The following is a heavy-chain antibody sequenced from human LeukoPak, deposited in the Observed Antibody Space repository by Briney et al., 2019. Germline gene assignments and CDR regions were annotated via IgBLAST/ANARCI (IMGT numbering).Heavy chain of an antibody. CDR2: ISYSGST. Sequence: PSETLSLTCTVSGGSITNYYWSWIRQPPGKGLEWMGYISYSGSTNYNPSLTSRVTISSDTTKNQFSLKLNSVTAADTAVYYCARHNSGSGSILGNWGQGTVVSVPS. CDR3: ARHNSGSGSILGN. V-gene: IGHV4-59*08. J-gene: IGHJ1*01. D-gene: IGHD3-10*01. CDR1: GGSITNYY.